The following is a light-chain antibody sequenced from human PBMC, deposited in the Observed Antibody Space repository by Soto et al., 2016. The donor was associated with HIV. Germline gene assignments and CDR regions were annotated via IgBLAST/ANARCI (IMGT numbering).Light chain of an antibody. CDR1: QSISSW. V-gene: IGKV1-5*01. Sequence: DIQMTQSPSTLSASVGDRVTITCRASQSISSWLAWYQQKAGKAPKLLIYDASTLQSGVPSRFSGSGSGTDFTLTISCLQSEDFATYYCQQYYSYLFTFGPGTKVDSK. CDR2: DAS. CDR3: QQYYSYLFT. J-gene: IGKJ3*01.